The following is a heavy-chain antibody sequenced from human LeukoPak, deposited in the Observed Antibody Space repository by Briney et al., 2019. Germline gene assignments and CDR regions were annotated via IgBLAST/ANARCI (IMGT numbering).Heavy chain of an antibody. Sequence: PGGSLRLSCAASGFTFSSYAMSWVRQAPGKGLEWVSAISGSGGSTYYIDSVKGRFTISRDNSKKTLYLEMNSLRAEDTAVYYCAKGGSWQIAARLGLDVWGHGTTVTVSS. J-gene: IGHJ6*02. CDR1: GFTFSSYA. V-gene: IGHV3-23*01. CDR2: ISGSGGST. D-gene: IGHD6-6*01. CDR3: AKGGSWQIAARLGLDV.